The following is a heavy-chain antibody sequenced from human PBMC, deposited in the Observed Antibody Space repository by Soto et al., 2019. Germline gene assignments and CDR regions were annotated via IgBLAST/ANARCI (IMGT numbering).Heavy chain of an antibody. D-gene: IGHD3-16*02. CDR2: IYYSGST. Sequence: PSETLSLTCTVSGGSTSSSSYYWGWIRQPPGKGLEWIGSIYYSGSTYYSPSLKSRVTISVDTSKNQFSLKLSSVTAADTAVYYCARRRTDDYVWGSYRPGFDYWGQGTLVTVSS. J-gene: IGHJ4*02. CDR3: ARRRTDDYVWGSYRPGFDY. V-gene: IGHV4-39*01. CDR1: GGSTSSSSYY.